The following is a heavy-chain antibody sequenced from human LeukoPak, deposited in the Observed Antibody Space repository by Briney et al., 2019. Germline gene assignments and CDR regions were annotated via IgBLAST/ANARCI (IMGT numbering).Heavy chain of an antibody. CDR1: GYTFTSYA. V-gene: IGHV1-46*01. Sequence: ASVKVSCKASGYTFTSYAMNWVRQAPGQGLEWMGIINPSGGSTSYAQKFQGRVTMTRDTSTSTVYMELSSLRSEDTAVYYCASSRGRFWSGYLNGMDVWGQGTTVTVSS. CDR3: ASSRGRFWSGYLNGMDV. CDR2: INPSGGST. D-gene: IGHD3-3*01. J-gene: IGHJ6*02.